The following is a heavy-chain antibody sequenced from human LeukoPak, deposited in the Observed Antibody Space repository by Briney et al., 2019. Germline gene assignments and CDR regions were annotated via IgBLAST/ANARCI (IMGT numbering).Heavy chain of an antibody. D-gene: IGHD3-10*01. CDR3: ARSGIKMVRGLIIKSPYHMDV. J-gene: IGHJ6*03. CDR1: GFTFSSYG. CDR2: ISGSGGST. Sequence: GGSLRLSCAASGFTFSSYGMSWVRQAPGKGLEWVSAISGSGGSTYYADSVKGRFTISRDNSKNTLYLQMNSLRAEDTAVYYCARSGIKMVRGLIIKSPYHMDVWGKGTTVTVSS. V-gene: IGHV3-23*01.